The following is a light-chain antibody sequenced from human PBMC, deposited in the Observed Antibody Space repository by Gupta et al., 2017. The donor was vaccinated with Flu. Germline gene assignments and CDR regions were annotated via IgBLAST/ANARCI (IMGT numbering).Light chain of an antibody. CDR3: QQSYSTPVT. V-gene: IGKV1-39*01. CDR2: AAS. J-gene: IGKJ3*01. Sequence: PSSLSASVGDRVTITCRASQSISSYLNWYQQKPGKAPKLLIYAASSLQSGVPSRFSGSGSGTDFTLTISSLQPEDFATYYCQQSYSTPVTFGPGTKVDIK. CDR1: QSISSY.